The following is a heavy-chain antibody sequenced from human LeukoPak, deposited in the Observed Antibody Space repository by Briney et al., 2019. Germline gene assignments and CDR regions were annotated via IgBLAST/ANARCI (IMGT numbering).Heavy chain of an antibody. D-gene: IGHD3-16*01. V-gene: IGHV3-23*01. CDR1: GFTFSSYA. Sequence: GGSLRLSCAASGFTFSSYAMTWVRQAPGKGLEWVSAITGSGDSAYYSYSVKGRFTISRDQSKSTVYLQMTSLRAEDTAVFYCAKGTTDYDASDPLDFWGQGTLVTVSS. J-gene: IGHJ4*02. CDR2: ITGSGDSA. CDR3: AKGTTDYDASDPLDF.